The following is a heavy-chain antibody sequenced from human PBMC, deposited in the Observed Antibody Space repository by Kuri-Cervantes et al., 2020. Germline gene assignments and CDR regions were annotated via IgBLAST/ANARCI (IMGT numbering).Heavy chain of an antibody. Sequence: ESLKISCAASGFTFSSYGMHWIRQSPGKGLEWIGHTYYNGDTNYHPSLKSRVTISVDRSKDQISLKLNSVTAADTAVYYCARGWSSSWMYYFDYWGQGILVTVSS. J-gene: IGHJ4*02. V-gene: IGHV4-59*01. CDR3: ARGWSSSWMYYFDY. CDR1: GFTFSSYG. CDR2: TYYNGDT. D-gene: IGHD6-13*01.